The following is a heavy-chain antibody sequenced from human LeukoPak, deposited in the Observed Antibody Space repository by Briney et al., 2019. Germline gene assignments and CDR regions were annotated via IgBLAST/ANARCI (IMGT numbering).Heavy chain of an antibody. D-gene: IGHD3-22*01. J-gene: IGHJ4*02. CDR1: GFTFSSYW. CDR2: INSDGSST. CDR3: ASLMGDYYDSSGYPLDY. Sequence: SGGSVRLSGAASGFTFSSYWMHWVRQAPGKGLVWVSRINSDGSSTSYADSVKGRFTISRDNAKNTLYLQMNSLRAEDTAVYHCASLMGDYYDSSGYPLDYWGQGTLVTVSS. V-gene: IGHV3-74*01.